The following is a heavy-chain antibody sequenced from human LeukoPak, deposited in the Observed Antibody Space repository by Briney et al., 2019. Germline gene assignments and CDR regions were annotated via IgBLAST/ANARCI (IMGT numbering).Heavy chain of an antibody. CDR3: ASLPPYDFWSGYSEQYEYGMDV. Sequence: GGSLRLSCAASGFTFSSYWMSRVRQAPGKGLEWVANIKQDGSEKYYVDSVKGRFTISRDNAENSLYLQMNSLRAEDTAVYYCASLPPYDFWSGYSEQYEYGMDVWGQGTTVTVSS. CDR2: IKQDGSEK. V-gene: IGHV3-7*01. CDR1: GFTFSSYW. J-gene: IGHJ6*02. D-gene: IGHD3-3*01.